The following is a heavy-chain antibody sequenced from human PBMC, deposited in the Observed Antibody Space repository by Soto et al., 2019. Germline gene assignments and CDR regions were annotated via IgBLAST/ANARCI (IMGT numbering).Heavy chain of an antibody. J-gene: IGHJ4*02. CDR3: ARDPGYCTNGVCPIFDF. CDR1: GDSVTNDF. V-gene: IGHV4-59*02. CDR2: MYHGGRT. Sequence: PSETLSLTCTVSGDSVTNDFWSWMRQPPGKGLQWIGHMYHGGRTNYSPSLKSRVTMSLDSSKNPFSLNLSSVTAADTAVYFCARDPGYCTNGVCPIFDFWGQGVLVTVSS. D-gene: IGHD2-8*01.